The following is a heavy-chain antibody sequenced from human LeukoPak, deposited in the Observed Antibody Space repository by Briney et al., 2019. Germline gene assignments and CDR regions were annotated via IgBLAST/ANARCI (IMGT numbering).Heavy chain of an antibody. CDR3: AKGIYYDSSGYRSYYFDY. D-gene: IGHD3-22*01. CDR1: GYTFTSYY. J-gene: IGHJ4*02. Sequence: GASVKVSCKASGYTFTSYYMHWVRQAPGQGLEWMGIINPSGGSTSYAQKFQGRVTMTRDTSTSTVYMELSSLRAEDTAVYYCAKGIYYDSSGYRSYYFDYWGQGTLVTVSS. CDR2: INPSGGST. V-gene: IGHV1-46*01.